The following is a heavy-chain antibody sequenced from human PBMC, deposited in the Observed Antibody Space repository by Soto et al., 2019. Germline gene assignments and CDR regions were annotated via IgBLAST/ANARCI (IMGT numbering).Heavy chain of an antibody. D-gene: IGHD6-6*01. Sequence: EVQLVESGGGVVRPGGSLRLSCAASGFTFDDYGMSWVRQAPGKGLEWVSGINWNGGSTGYADSVKGRFTISRDNAKDSLYLQMNSLSAEDTALYHCARDGTSKYSSLGGFDYWGKGTLVTVSS. J-gene: IGHJ4*02. V-gene: IGHV3-20*01. CDR1: GFTFDDYG. CDR3: ARDGTSKYSSLGGFDY. CDR2: INWNGGST.